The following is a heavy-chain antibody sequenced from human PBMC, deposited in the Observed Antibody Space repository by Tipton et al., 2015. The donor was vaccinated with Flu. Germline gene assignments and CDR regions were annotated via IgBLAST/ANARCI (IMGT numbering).Heavy chain of an antibody. CDR2: IFGGGTA. Sequence: SLRLSCAASGFTVSGNQMSWVRQAPGEGLEWISVIFGGGTAYYADSVEGRFTISRDNSKDTLYLQMNSLRVEDTAVYYCARVMTSVTTYGMDVWGQGTTVTVSS. CDR3: ARVMTSVTTYGMDV. CDR1: GFTVSGNQ. D-gene: IGHD4-17*01. V-gene: IGHV3-53*01. J-gene: IGHJ6*02.